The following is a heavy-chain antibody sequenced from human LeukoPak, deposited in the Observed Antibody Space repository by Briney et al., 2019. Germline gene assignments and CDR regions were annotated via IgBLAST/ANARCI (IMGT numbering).Heavy chain of an antibody. CDR3: ARGTYYYGSGSYRIGVY. CDR2: INPNRGGT. J-gene: IGHJ4*02. CDR1: GYTFTGYY. Sequence: GASVKVSCKASGYTFTGYYMHWVRQAPGQGLEWMGWINPNRGGTNYAQKFQGRVPMTRDTSISTAYMELSRLISDDTAVYYGARGTYYYGSGSYRIGVYWGQGTLVTVSS. D-gene: IGHD3-10*01. V-gene: IGHV1-2*02.